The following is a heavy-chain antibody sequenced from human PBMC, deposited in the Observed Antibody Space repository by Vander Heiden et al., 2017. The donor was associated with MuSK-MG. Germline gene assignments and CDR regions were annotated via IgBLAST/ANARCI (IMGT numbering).Heavy chain of an antibody. D-gene: IGHD6-13*01. CDR2: IYYSGST. V-gene: IGHV4-39*01. CDR3: ARLLSIAAAVDAFDI. Sequence: QLQLQESGPGLVKPSETLSLTCTVSGGSISSSSYYWGWIRQPPGKGLEWIGSIYYSGSTYYNPSLKSRVTISVDTSKNQFSLKLSSVTAADTAVYYCARLLSIAAAVDAFDIWGQGTMVTVSS. CDR1: GGSISSSSYY. J-gene: IGHJ3*02.